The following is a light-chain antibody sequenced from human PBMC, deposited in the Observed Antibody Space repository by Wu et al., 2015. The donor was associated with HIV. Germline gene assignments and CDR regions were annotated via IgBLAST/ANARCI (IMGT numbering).Light chain of an antibody. V-gene: IGKV3-20*01. CDR2: GAS. CDR1: QSVTSSS. J-gene: IGKJ1*01. CDR3: QQYGSSPRT. Sequence: GERATLSCRASQSVTSSSLAWYQQKPGQAPRLLIYGASSRATGIPDRFSGSGSGTDFTLTISGLEPEDFAVYYCQQYGSSPRTFGQGTKVEIK.